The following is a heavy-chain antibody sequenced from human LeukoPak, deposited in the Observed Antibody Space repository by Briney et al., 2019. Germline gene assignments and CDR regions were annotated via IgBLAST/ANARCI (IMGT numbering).Heavy chain of an antibody. D-gene: IGHD1-1*01. Sequence: ALVKVSCKASGYTFTSYGIGWVRQAPGQGLEWMGWISAYNGNTNYAQKLQGRVTMTTDTSTSTAYMELRSLRSDDTAVYYCARLGPRYGPNYFDYWGQGTLVTVSS. CDR3: ARLGPRYGPNYFDY. CDR2: ISAYNGNT. V-gene: IGHV1-18*01. J-gene: IGHJ4*02. CDR1: GYTFTSYG.